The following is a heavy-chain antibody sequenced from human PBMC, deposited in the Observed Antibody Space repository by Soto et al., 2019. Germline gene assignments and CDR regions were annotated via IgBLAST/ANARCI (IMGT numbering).Heavy chain of an antibody. V-gene: IGHV3-30*18. CDR1: GFTFSSYS. J-gene: IGHJ4*02. CDR2: ISYDGSNK. Sequence: QVQLVESGGGVVQPGRSLRLSCAASGFTFSSYSMHWVRQAPGKGLEWVAVISYDGSNKYYADSVKGRFTISRDNSKNTLYLQMNSLRAEDTAVYYCAKAHGYSSSWYIGYWGQGTLVTVSS. D-gene: IGHD6-13*01. CDR3: AKAHGYSSSWYIGY.